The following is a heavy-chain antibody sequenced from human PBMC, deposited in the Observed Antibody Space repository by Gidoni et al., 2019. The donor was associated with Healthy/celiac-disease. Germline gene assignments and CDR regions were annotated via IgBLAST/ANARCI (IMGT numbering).Heavy chain of an antibody. CDR1: GFTFSSYA. D-gene: IGHD2-2*02. V-gene: IGHV3-30*04. J-gene: IGHJ4*02. Sequence: QVQLVESGGGVVQPGRSLRLSCAASGFTFSSYAMHWVRQAPGKGLGWVAVISYDGSNKYYADSVKGRFTISRDNSKNTLYLQMNSLRAEDTAVYYCARPRYLGFLAYWGQGTLVTVSS. CDR2: ISYDGSNK. CDR3: ARPRYLGFLAY.